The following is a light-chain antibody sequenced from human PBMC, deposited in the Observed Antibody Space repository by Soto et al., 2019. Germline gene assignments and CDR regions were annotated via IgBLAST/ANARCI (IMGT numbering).Light chain of an antibody. J-gene: IGKJ5*01. V-gene: IGKV3-11*01. CDR2: DAS. Sequence: EFVLTQSPATLSLSPGERATLSCRASQSVSRYLAWYQQKPGQAPRLLIYDASNRATGIPARFSGSGPGTDFTLTISSLEPEDFAVYYCQQRSNWPPITFGQGTRLEI. CDR1: QSVSRY. CDR3: QQRSNWPPIT.